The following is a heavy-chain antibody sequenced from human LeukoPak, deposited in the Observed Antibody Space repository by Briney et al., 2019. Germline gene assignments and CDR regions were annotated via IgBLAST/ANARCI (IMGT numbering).Heavy chain of an antibody. D-gene: IGHD1-14*01. Sequence: GGSLRLSCAAAGFSFSSYAMSWVRQAPGKGLEWVSAISGSGGSTYYADSVKGRFTISRDNSKNTLYLQMNSLRAEDTAVYYCAKSVPGLDAFDIWGQGTMVTVSS. V-gene: IGHV3-23*01. CDR2: ISGSGGST. CDR1: GFSFSSYA. CDR3: AKSVPGLDAFDI. J-gene: IGHJ3*02.